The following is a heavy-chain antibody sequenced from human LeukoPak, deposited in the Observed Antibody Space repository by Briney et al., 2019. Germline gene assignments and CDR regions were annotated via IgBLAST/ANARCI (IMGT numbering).Heavy chain of an antibody. V-gene: IGHV3-53*01. D-gene: IGHD3-22*01. CDR3: ARDLGQYYDTSDNWFDP. CDR1: GFTFSSYG. J-gene: IGHJ5*02. CDR2: IYSGGST. Sequence: PGGSLRLSCAASGFTFSSYGMSWVRQAPGKGLEWVSVIYSGGSTYYADSVKGRFTISRDNSKNTLYLQMNSLRAEDTAVYYCARDLGQYYDTSDNWFDPWGQGTLVTVSS.